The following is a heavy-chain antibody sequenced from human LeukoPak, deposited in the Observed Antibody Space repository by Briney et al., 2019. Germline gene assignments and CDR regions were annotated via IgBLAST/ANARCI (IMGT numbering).Heavy chain of an antibody. D-gene: IGHD1-26*01. V-gene: IGHV1-46*01. Sequence: ASVTVSCKASGYTFISYYMHWVRQAPGQGLEWMGIISPSGASTTYAPRFQGRVTMTRDTSTSTVYMELSSLRFEDTAVYYCAREGTGYSGSHQYFQHWGQGTLVTVSS. CDR3: AREGTGYSGSHQYFQH. CDR1: GYTFISYY. CDR2: ISPSGAST. J-gene: IGHJ1*01.